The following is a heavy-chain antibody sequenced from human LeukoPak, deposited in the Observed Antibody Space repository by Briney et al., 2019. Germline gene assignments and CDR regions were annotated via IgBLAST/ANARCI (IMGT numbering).Heavy chain of an antibody. CDR3: ARDGLSSGYSDDYYFDY. Sequence: GRSLRLSCAASGFTFSIYAMDWVRQAPGKGLEWVALISYDGNNKYYADSVKGRFTISRDNSKNTLYLQMNSLRGEDTAVYYCARDGLSSGYSDDYYFDYWGQGTLVTVSS. D-gene: IGHD3-22*01. J-gene: IGHJ4*02. CDR2: ISYDGNNK. CDR1: GFTFSIYA. V-gene: IGHV3-30-3*01.